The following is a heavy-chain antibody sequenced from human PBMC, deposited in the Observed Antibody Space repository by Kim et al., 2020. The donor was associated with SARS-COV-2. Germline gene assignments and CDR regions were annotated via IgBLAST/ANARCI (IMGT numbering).Heavy chain of an antibody. V-gene: IGHV3-64D*06. CDR3: VKVYSYGYTVDYYYGMDV. D-gene: IGHD5-18*01. Sequence: GGSLRLSCSASGFTFSSYAMHWVRQAPGKGLEYVSAISSNGGSTYYADSVKGRFTISRDNSKNTLYLQMSSLRAEDTAVYYCVKVYSYGYTVDYYYGMDVWGQGTTVTVSS. CDR2: ISSNGGST. J-gene: IGHJ6*02. CDR1: GFTFSSYA.